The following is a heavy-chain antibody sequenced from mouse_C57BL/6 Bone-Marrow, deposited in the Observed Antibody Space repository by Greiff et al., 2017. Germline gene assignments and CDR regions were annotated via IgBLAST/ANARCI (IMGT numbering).Heavy chain of an antibody. CDR3: ARCPSTVVATEAMDY. CDR2: IYPGDGDT. CDR1: GYAFSSYW. J-gene: IGHJ4*01. Sequence: VQLQQSGAELVKPGASVKISCKASGYAFSSYWMNWVKQRPGKGLEWIGQIYPGDGDTNYNGKFKGKATLTADKSSSTAYMQLSRLTSEDTAVYFCARCPSTVVATEAMDYWGQGTSVTVSS. V-gene: IGHV1-80*01. D-gene: IGHD1-1*01.